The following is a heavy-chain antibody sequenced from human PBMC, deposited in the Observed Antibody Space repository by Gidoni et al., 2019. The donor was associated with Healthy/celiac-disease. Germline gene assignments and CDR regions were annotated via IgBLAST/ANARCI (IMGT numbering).Heavy chain of an antibody. CDR1: GGSFSGYY. Sequence: QVQLQQWGAGLLKPSETLSLTCAVYGGSFSGYYWSWIRQPPGKGLEWIGEINHSGSTNYNPSLKSRVTISVDTSKNQFSLKLSSVTAADTAVYYCARDSPHDAFDIWGQGTMVTVSS. CDR3: ARDSPHDAFDI. V-gene: IGHV4-34*01. CDR2: INHSGST. J-gene: IGHJ3*02.